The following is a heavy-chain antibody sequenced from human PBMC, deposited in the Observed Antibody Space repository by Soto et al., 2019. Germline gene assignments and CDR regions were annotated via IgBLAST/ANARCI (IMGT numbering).Heavy chain of an antibody. CDR1: GFTFSSYS. V-gene: IGHV3-48*02. D-gene: IGHD3-22*01. J-gene: IGHJ3*02. CDR2: ISSSSSTI. CDR3: ARDGAYYYDSSGYSAAAFDI. Sequence: GGSLRLSCAASGFTFSSYSMNWVRQAPGKGLEWVSYISSSSSTIYYADSVKGRFTISRDNAKNSLYLQMNSLRDEDTAVYYCARDGAYYYDSSGYSAAAFDIWGQGTMVTVSS.